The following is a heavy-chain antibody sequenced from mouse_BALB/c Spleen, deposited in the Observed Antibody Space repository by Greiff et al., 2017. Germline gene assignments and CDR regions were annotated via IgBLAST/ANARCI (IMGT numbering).Heavy chain of an antibody. V-gene: IGHV5-6-3*01. J-gene: IGHJ2*01. Sequence: DVKLVESGGGLVQPGGSLKLSCAASGFTFSSYGMSWVRQTPDKRLELVATINSNGGSTYYPDSVKGRFTISRDNAKNTLYLQMSSLKSEDTAMYYCARGPGTRYFDYWGQGTTLTVSS. D-gene: IGHD4-1*01. CDR1: GFTFSSYG. CDR2: INSNGGST. CDR3: ARGPGTRYFDY.